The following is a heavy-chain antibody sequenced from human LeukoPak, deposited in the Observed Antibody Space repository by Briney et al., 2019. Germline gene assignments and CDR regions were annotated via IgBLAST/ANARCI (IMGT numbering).Heavy chain of an antibody. CDR2: ISSSGSNT. CDR3: AKNIAVAGTSSWFDP. V-gene: IGHV3-23*01. Sequence: GGSLRLSCAASEFTYGMNWVRQAPGKGLECVSAISSSGSNTYYADSVKGRFTISRDNSKNTLYLQMNSLRAEDTAVYYCAKNIAVAGTSSWFDPWGQGTLVAVSS. J-gene: IGHJ5*02. D-gene: IGHD6-19*01. CDR1: EFTYG.